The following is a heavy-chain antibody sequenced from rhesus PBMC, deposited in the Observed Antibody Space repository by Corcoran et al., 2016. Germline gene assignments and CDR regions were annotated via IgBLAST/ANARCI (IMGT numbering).Heavy chain of an antibody. CDR3: ARGGGIDY. CDR2: IYGSGGST. Sequence: QVQLQESGPGLVKPSETLSLTCTVPGGSISDSYYWNWIRQPPGKGLEWMGRIYGSGGSTSYNPSLKSRVTISKDTSKNQFSLKLSSVTAADTAVYYCARGGGIDYWGQGVLVTVSS. V-gene: IGHV4-92*01. D-gene: IGHD1-44*01. J-gene: IGHJ4*01. CDR1: GGSISDSYY.